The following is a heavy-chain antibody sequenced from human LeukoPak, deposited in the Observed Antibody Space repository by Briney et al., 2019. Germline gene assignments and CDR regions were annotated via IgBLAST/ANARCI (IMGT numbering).Heavy chain of an antibody. J-gene: IGHJ4*02. CDR3: AKRLRSGSYYNGYFDY. Sequence: GGSLRLSCAASGFTFSSYSMNWVRQAPGKGLEWVSSISSSSSYIYYADSVKGRFTISRDNSKNTLYLQMNSLRAEDTAVYYCAKRLRSGSYYNGYFDYWGQGTLVTVSS. V-gene: IGHV3-21*04. D-gene: IGHD3-10*01. CDR2: ISSSSSYI. CDR1: GFTFSSYS.